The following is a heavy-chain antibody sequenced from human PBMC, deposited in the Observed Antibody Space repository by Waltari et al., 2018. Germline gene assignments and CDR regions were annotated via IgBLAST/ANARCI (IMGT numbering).Heavy chain of an antibody. Sequence: VQLVESVGGLVTPGGSLRLSCAPPGYSSSRSRNPWVRQAPGKGRVWVSRIKSDGSRTTYADSVKGRFTISRDNAKNTRDLQMNSLRAEDTAVYYCTRGGDSSNWYPGYFDYWGQGTLVTVSS. CDR3: TRGGDSSNWYPGYFDY. D-gene: IGHD6-13*01. CDR1: GYSSSRSR. J-gene: IGHJ4*02. V-gene: IGHV3-74*01. CDR2: IKSDGSRT.